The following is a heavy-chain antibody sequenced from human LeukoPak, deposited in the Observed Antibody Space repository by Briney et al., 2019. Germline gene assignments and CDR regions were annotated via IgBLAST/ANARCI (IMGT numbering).Heavy chain of an antibody. Sequence: PSETLSLTCTVSGGSISSYYWSWIRQPPGKGLEWIGYIYYSGSTNYNPSLKSRVTISVDTSKNQFSLKLSSVTAADTAVYYCACLRSYYGMDVWGQGTTVTVSS. J-gene: IGHJ6*02. CDR3: ACLRSYYGMDV. CDR2: IYYSGST. V-gene: IGHV4-59*08. CDR1: GGSISSYY. D-gene: IGHD3-16*01.